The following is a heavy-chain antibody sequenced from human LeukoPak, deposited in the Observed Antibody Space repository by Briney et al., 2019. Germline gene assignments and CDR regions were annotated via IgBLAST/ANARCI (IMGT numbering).Heavy chain of an antibody. CDR2: ISWNSVVK. CDR3: AKVCLNNYYDY. V-gene: IGHV3-9*01. D-gene: IGHD5-24*01. Sequence: GGSLRLSCAASGFTFSSYWMHWVRQAPGKGLEWVSGISWNSVVKGYADSVKSRFTISRDNAKNSLYLQMNSLRAEDTALYYCAKVCLNNYYDYWGQGILVTVSS. CDR1: GFTFSSYW. J-gene: IGHJ4*02.